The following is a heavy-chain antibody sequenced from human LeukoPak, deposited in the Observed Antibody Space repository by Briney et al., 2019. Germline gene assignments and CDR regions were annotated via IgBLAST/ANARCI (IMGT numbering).Heavy chain of an antibody. CDR1: GFTFSSYE. D-gene: IGHD6-19*01. CDR2: ISSSGSTI. J-gene: IGHJ5*02. V-gene: IGHV3-48*03. Sequence: GGSLRLSCAASGFTFSSYEMNWVRQAPGKGLEWVSYISSSGSTIYYADSVKGRFTISRDNAKNSLYLQMNSLRAEDTAVYYCARRAGEQWLPINWFDPWGQGTLVTVSS. CDR3: ARRAGEQWLPINWFDP.